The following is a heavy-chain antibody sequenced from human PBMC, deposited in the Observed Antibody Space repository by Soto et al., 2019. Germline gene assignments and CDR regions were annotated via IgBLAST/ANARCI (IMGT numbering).Heavy chain of an antibody. V-gene: IGHV1-3*01. Sequence: ASVKVSCKASGYTFTSYAMHWVRQAPGQRLEWMGWINAGNGNTKYSQKFQGRVTITRDTSASTAYMELSSLRSEDTAVYYCARSPKDRITMIVVNWFDPWGQGTLVTVSS. CDR3: ARSPKDRITMIVVNWFDP. CDR1: GYTFTSYA. CDR2: INAGNGNT. J-gene: IGHJ5*02. D-gene: IGHD3-22*01.